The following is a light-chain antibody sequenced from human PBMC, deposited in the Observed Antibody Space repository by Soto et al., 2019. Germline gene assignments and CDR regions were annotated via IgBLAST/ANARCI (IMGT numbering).Light chain of an antibody. J-gene: IGKJ1*01. CDR2: AAS. V-gene: IGKV1-27*01. Sequence: DIQMTQSPSSLSASVGNRVTITCRASQGISNYLAWYHQKPGKVPKLLIYAASTLQSGVPSRFSGSGSGTDFTLTITSLHPEDVATYSCQKYSSARWTFGQGTKVEI. CDR3: QKYSSARWT. CDR1: QGISNY.